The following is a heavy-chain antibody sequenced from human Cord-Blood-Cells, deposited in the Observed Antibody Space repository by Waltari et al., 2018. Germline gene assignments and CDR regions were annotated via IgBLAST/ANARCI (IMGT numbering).Heavy chain of an antibody. CDR2: IYYSGST. CDR3: ARHIAGWDDAFDI. D-gene: IGHD1-26*01. Sequence: QLQLQESGQGLVKPSETLSLTCTVSGGSIRSSSYYWGWIRQPPGKGLEWIGSIYYSGSTYYSPALKSRVTISVDTSKNQFSLKLSSVTAADTAVYYCARHIAGWDDAFDIWGQGTMVTDSS. V-gene: IGHV4-39*01. J-gene: IGHJ3*02. CDR1: GGSIRSSSYY.